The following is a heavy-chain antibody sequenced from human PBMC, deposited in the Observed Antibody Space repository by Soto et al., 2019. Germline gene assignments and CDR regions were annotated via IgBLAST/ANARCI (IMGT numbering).Heavy chain of an antibody. D-gene: IGHD3-22*01. J-gene: IGHJ5*02. CDR3: ARSMIVVVPSYNWFDP. V-gene: IGHV1-58*01. CDR2: IVVGSGNT. CDR1: GFTFSRSA. Sequence: ASVKVSCKASGFTFSRSAVQWVRQARGQGLEWIGWIVVGSGNTNYAQKFEERVTITRDLSTSTAYMELSSLRSEDTAVYYCARSMIVVVPSYNWFDPWGQGTLVTVSS.